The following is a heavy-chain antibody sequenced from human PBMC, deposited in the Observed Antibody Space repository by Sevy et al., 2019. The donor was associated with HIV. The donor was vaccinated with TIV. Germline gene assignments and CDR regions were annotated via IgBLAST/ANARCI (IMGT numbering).Heavy chain of an antibody. V-gene: IGHV1-2*06. CDR2: INPNSGGT. CDR3: ARVPPLIHYGQNY. CDR1: GYTFTGYY. Sequence: ASVKVSCKASGYTFTGYYIHWIRQAPGQGLEWMGRINPNSGGTNYAQKFQGRVTMTRETSISTVYMELTRLTSDDTAVHYCARVPPLIHYGQNYWGQGTLVTVSS. J-gene: IGHJ4*02. D-gene: IGHD4-17*01.